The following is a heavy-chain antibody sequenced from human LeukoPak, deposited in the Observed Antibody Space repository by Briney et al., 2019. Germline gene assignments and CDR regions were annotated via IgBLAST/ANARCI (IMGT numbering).Heavy chain of an antibody. CDR3: AREIRIVGGAYFDY. Sequence: GGSLRLSCAASGFTFINYSMNWVRQAPGKGLEWVSVISGSGGSTYYADSVKGRFTISRDNSKNTLYLQMNSLRAEDTAVYYCAREIRIVGGAYFDYWGQGTLVTVSS. CDR2: ISGSGGST. CDR1: GFTFINYS. J-gene: IGHJ4*02. V-gene: IGHV3-23*01. D-gene: IGHD1-26*01.